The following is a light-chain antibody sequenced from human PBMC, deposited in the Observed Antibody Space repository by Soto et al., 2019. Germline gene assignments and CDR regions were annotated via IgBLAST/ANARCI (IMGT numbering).Light chain of an antibody. J-gene: IGKJ5*01. CDR2: HAS. V-gene: IGKV1-5*01. Sequence: DIQMTQSPSTLSASVGDRVTITCRASQSISNRLAWYQQKPGTAPKVLIYHASNLQSGVPSRFSGSGSGTDFTLTISSLQPEDFATYYCQHADSFPLITFGQGTRLEIK. CDR1: QSISNR. CDR3: QHADSFPLIT.